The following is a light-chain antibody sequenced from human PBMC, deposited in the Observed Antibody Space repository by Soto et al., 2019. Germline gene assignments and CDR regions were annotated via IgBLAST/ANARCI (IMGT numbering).Light chain of an antibody. CDR3: QQRWDWPLT. V-gene: IGKV3-11*01. CDR1: RTVNSQ. CDR2: DAF. Sequence: EIVLTHSPASVSLSPWERATLSCRASRTVNSQLAWYQQKPGQAPRLLIYDAFNRAAGIPARFSGSETGTDFTLTINNLEPEASAVYYCQQRWDWPLTFGGGTKVDIK. J-gene: IGKJ4*01.